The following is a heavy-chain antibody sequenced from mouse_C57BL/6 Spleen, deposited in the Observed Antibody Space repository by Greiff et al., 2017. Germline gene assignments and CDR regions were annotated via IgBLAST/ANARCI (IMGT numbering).Heavy chain of an antibody. D-gene: IGHD2-1*01. CDR1: GYTFTDYY. CDR3: ARAGNYEDDY. J-gene: IGHJ2*01. CDR2: INPYNGGT. V-gene: IGHV1-19*01. Sequence: EVQLVESGPVLVKPGASVKMSCKASGYTFTDYYMNWVKHSHGKSLEWIGVINPYNGGTSYNQKFKGKATLTVDKSSSTAYMELNSLTSEDSAVYYCARAGNYEDDYWGQGTTLTVSS.